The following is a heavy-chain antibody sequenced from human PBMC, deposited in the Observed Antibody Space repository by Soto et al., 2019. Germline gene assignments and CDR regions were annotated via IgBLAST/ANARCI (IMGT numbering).Heavy chain of an antibody. J-gene: IGHJ5*02. CDR1: GGTFSSYA. CDR2: IIPIFGTA. V-gene: IGHV1-69*13. Sequence: SVKVSCKASGGTFSSYAISWVRQAPGQGLEWMGGIIPIFGTANYAQKFQGRVTITADESTSTAYMELSSLRSEDTAVYYCARSGYCSSTSCYAYWFDPWGQGTLVTVSS. D-gene: IGHD2-2*01. CDR3: ARSGYCSSTSCYAYWFDP.